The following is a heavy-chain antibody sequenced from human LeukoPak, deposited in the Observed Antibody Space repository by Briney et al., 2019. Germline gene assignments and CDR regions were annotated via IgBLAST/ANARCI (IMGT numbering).Heavy chain of an antibody. V-gene: IGHV3-23*01. Sequence: GGSLRLSCAASGFTFSSYAMSWVRQAPGKGLEWVSAISSSGGSTYYADSVKGRFTISRDNSKNTLYLQMNSLRAEDTAVYYCAKLTGSSGSRDAFDIWGQGTMVTVSS. D-gene: IGHD3-22*01. J-gene: IGHJ3*02. CDR1: GFTFSSYA. CDR2: ISSSGGST. CDR3: AKLTGSSGSRDAFDI.